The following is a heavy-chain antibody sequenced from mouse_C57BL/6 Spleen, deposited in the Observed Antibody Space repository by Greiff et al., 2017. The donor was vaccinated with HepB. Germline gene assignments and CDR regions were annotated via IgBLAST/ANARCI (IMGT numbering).Heavy chain of an antibody. Sequence: EVKLEESGEGLVKPGGSLKLSCAASGFTFSSYAMSWVRQTPEKRLEWVAYISSGGDYIYYADTVKGRFTISRDNARNTLYLQMSSLKSEDTAMYYCTRDGGLRAWFAYWGQGTLVTVSA. CDR2: ISSGGDYI. D-gene: IGHD2-4*01. V-gene: IGHV5-9-1*02. J-gene: IGHJ3*01. CDR3: TRDGGLRAWFAY. CDR1: GFTFSSYA.